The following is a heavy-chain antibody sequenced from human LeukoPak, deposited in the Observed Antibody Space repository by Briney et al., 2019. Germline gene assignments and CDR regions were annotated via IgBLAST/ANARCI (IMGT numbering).Heavy chain of an antibody. Sequence: GGSLRLSCAASGFTFSSYSMNWVRQAPGKGLEWVSSISSSSSYIYYADSVKGRFTISRDNAKNSLYLQMNSLRAEDTAVYYCASGSSSTIVATRTEFDYWGQGTLVTVSS. D-gene: IGHD5-12*01. CDR1: GFTFSSYS. CDR3: ASGSSSTIVATRTEFDY. J-gene: IGHJ4*02. CDR2: ISSSSSYI. V-gene: IGHV3-21*01.